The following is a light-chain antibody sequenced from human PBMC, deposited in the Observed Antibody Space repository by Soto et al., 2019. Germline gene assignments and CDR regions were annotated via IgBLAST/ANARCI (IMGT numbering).Light chain of an antibody. CDR2: AAS. CDR3: QQNYSPPPIT. V-gene: IGKV1-39*01. CDR1: QSITRF. J-gene: IGKJ5*01. Sequence: DIQMTQSPSSLSASVVYRGTITCXESQSITRFLNWYQQKPGKAPKLLIYAASSLQSGVPSRFSGSGSGTDFTLTISSLQPEDFATYYCQQNYSPPPITFGQGTRLEIK.